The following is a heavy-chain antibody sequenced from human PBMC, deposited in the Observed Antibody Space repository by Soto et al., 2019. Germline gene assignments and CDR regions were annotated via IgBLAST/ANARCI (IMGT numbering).Heavy chain of an antibody. CDR1: GFTFRDHA. CDR3: AKDRYYDTPGWFDP. V-gene: IGHV3-23*01. D-gene: IGHD3-22*01. Sequence: SLRLSCVGSGFTFRDHAMRWVRQAPGRGLEWVSAISANGASIQHADSVKGRFSVSGDNAKNTVYLQMDNLRAEDSAVYYCAKDRYYDTPGWFDPWGQESRVTVSS. CDR2: ISANGASI. J-gene: IGHJ5*02.